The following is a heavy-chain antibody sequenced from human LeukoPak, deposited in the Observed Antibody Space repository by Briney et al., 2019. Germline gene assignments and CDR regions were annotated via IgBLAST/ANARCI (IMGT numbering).Heavy chain of an antibody. Sequence: SETLSLTCTVSGGSISTYYWSWIRQPAGKGLEWIGRFYTSGSTNYNPSLKSRVTMSMDTSKNQFSLKLTSVTAADTAVYYCAREYFHDGTGYSVFFDYWGQGTLVTVSS. CDR3: AREYFHDGTGYSVFFDY. CDR1: GGSISTYY. J-gene: IGHJ4*02. V-gene: IGHV4-4*07. D-gene: IGHD3-22*01. CDR2: FYTSGST.